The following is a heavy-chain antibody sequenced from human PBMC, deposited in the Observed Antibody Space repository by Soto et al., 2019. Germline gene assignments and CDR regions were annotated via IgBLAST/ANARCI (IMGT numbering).Heavy chain of an antibody. J-gene: IGHJ4*02. CDR3: EGIRGYAGSQIDY. V-gene: IGHV4-59*01. CDR1: GGSIISGY. Sequence: PSETLSLTCTVSGGSIISGYWSWIRQPPGKGLEWIGYISYSGNTNYNPSLKSRVTMSVDTPKNQFSLRLSSVTTADTAVYYCEGIRGYAGSQIDYWGQATLVTVSX. CDR2: ISYSGNT. D-gene: IGHD2-15*01.